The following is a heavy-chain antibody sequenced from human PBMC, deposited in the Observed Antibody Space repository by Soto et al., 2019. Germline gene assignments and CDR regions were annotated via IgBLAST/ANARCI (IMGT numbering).Heavy chain of an antibody. CDR3: SRVDCSNTNCRTRGMDV. J-gene: IGHJ6*02. CDR1: GGSITSYY. D-gene: IGHD2-2*01. V-gene: IGHV4-4*07. Sequence: QVHLQESGPGLVKPSETLSLICTVSGGSITSYYWSWVRQSVGKGLEWVGRIYSDGTTNYSPSLNSRVTMSLDTSKNQFSQWLSSVTAADTAIYYCSRVDCSNTNCRTRGMDVWGQGHTVTVSS. CDR2: IYSDGTT.